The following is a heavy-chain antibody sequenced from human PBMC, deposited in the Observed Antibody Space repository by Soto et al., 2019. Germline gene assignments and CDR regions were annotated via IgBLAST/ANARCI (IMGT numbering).Heavy chain of an antibody. J-gene: IGHJ6*02. D-gene: IGHD6-25*01. Sequence: EEQLVESGGGLVKPGGSLRLSCEGSGFTFRSHSMNWVRQAPGRGLEWVASISTSSSFIYYGDSVRGRFIISRDNAKNSLDLQKERLRGEDTAVYYLARENKDVNKRTSISSGFHGMDVWGQGITVTVSS. CDR3: ARENKDVNKRTSISSGFHGMDV. CDR1: GFTFRSHS. V-gene: IGHV3-21*01. CDR2: ISTSSSFI.